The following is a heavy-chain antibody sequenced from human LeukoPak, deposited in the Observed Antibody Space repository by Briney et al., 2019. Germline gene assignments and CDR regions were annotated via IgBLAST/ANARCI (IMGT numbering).Heavy chain of an antibody. CDR2: ISAYNGNT. CDR3: ATGGPHYYGSGSRSYWYFDL. J-gene: IGHJ2*01. V-gene: IGHV1-18*01. D-gene: IGHD3-10*01. CDR1: GYTFTSYG. Sequence: ASVKVSCKASGYTFTSYGISWVRQAPGQGLEWMGWISAYNGNTNYAQKLQGRVTMTTDTSTDTAYMELSSLRSEDTAVYYCATGGPHYYGSGSRSYWYFDLWGRGTLVTVSS.